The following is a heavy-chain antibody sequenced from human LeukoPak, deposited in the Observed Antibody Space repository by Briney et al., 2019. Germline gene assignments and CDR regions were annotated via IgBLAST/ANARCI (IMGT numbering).Heavy chain of an antibody. Sequence: TSETLSLTCTVSGGSSSSSRYYWGWIRQPPGKGLEWIGSIYYSGSTYYNPSLKSRVTISVDTSKNQFSLKLSSVTAADTAVYYCARHPYQLLWLSWFDPWGQGTPVTVSS. CDR3: ARHPYQLLWLSWFDP. CDR1: GGSSSSSRYY. D-gene: IGHD2-2*01. J-gene: IGHJ5*02. CDR2: IYYSGST. V-gene: IGHV4-39*01.